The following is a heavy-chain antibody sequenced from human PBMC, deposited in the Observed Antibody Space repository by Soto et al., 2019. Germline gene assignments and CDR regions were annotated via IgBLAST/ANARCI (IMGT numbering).Heavy chain of an antibody. J-gene: IGHJ6*02. V-gene: IGHV4-61*08. CDR2: IYYTGST. CDR1: GGSVSSGAYY. D-gene: IGHD3-10*01. Sequence: SETLSLTCTVSGGSVSSGAYYWSWIRQPPGKGLEWIGYIYYTGSTNYNPSLKSRVTISVDTSKNQFSLKLSSVTAADTAVYYCAREPGYYGSGSYGYYYYYGMDVWGQGTTVTVSS. CDR3: AREPGYYGSGSYGYYYYYGMDV.